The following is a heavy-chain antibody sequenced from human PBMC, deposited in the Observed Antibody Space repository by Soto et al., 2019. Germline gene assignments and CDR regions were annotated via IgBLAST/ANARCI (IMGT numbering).Heavy chain of an antibody. CDR1: GGSISSSSYY. CDR3: ARHTYSNYAPYYYYYMDV. V-gene: IGHV4-61*05. D-gene: IGHD4-4*01. J-gene: IGHJ6*03. CDR2: IYYSGST. Sequence: SETLSLTCTVSGGSISSSSYYWGWIRQPPGKGLEWIGYIYYSGSTNYNPSLKSRVTISVDTSKNQFSLKLSSVTAADTAVYYCARHTYSNYAPYYYYYMDVWGKGTTVTVSS.